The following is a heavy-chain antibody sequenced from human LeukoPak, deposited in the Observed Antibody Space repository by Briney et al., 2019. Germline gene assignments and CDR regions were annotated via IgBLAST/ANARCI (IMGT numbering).Heavy chain of an antibody. CDR2: IYYSGST. D-gene: IGHD5-24*01. CDR3: ARAFRDGYNRDYYYGMDV. CDR1: GGSISSGGYY. Sequence: SGTLSLTCTVSGGSISSGGYYWSWIRQPPGKGLEWIGYIYYSGSTNYNPSLKSRVTISVDTSKNQFSLKLSSVTAADTAVYYCARAFRDGYNRDYYYGMDVWGQGTTVTVSS. J-gene: IGHJ6*02. V-gene: IGHV4-61*08.